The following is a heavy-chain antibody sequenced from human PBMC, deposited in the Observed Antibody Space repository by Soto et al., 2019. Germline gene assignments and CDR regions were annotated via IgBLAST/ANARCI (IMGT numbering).Heavy chain of an antibody. V-gene: IGHV4-31*03. CDR2: FYSSGSI. CDR3: ARMYSSGSGWFHP. CDR1: GYFIGAGGYY. D-gene: IGHD6-19*01. Sequence: QIELQESGPGLVKPSQTLSLTCFVSGYFIGAGGYYWSWIRHHPGKGLEWIGSFYSSGSIIYNPSLRSRVSITGDMSTNQCSRSLTSVTAADTARYYCARMYSSGSGWFHPWGQGTLVTVSS. J-gene: IGHJ5*02.